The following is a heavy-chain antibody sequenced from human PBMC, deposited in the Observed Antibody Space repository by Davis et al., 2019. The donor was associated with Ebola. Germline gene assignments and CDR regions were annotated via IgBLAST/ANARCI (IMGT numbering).Heavy chain of an antibody. J-gene: IGHJ6*02. CDR2: INSDGSST. D-gene: IGHD2-8*02. CDR3: ARGYCTGGVCYVHYYYGMDV. CDR1: GFTFSSYW. V-gene: IGHV3-74*01. Sequence: GESLKISCAASGFTFSSYWMHWVRQAPGKGLVWVSRINSDGSSTSYADSVKGRFTISRDNAKNTLHLQMNSLRAEDTAVYYCARGYCTGGVCYVHYYYGMDVWGQGTTVTVSS.